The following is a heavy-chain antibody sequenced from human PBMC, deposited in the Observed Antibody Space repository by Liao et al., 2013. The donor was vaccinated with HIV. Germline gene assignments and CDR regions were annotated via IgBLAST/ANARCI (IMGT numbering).Heavy chain of an antibody. CDR2: IYTSGST. J-gene: IGHJ5*02. CDR3: AIASGYPLNWFDP. Sequence: QVQLQESGPGLVKPSQTLSLTCTVSGGSISSGSYYWSWIRQPAGKGLEWIGRIYTSGSTHYNPSLKSRVTISVDTSKNQFSLELSSVTAADTAVYYCAIASGYPLNWFDPLGPGEPWSPSPQ. D-gene: IGHD3-22*01. V-gene: IGHV4-61*02. CDR1: GGSISSGSYY.